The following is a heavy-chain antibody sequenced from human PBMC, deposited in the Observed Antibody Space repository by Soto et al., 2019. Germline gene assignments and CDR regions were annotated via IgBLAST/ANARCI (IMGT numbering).Heavy chain of an antibody. CDR1: GDSVSSNSAA. J-gene: IGHJ3*02. CDR3: ARDRIVVVVAATLHDAFDI. CDR2: TYYRSKWYN. Sequence: SQTLSLTCAISGDSVSSNSAAWNWIRQSPSRGLEWLGRTYYRSKWYNDYAVSVKSRITINPDTSKNQFSLQLNSVTPEDTAVYYCARDRIVVVVAATLHDAFDIWGQGTMVTVSS. D-gene: IGHD2-15*01. V-gene: IGHV6-1*01.